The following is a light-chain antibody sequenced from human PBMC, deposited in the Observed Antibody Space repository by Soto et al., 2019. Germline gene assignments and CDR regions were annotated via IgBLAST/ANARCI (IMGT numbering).Light chain of an antibody. CDR1: TSNIGHNY. J-gene: IGLJ1*01. CDR3: ASWDDSLSGFV. V-gene: IGLV1-47*01. CDR2: RSD. Sequence: QSVLTQPPSASGTPGQRVTISCSGTTSNIGHNYVWWYQQLPGSTPKLLILRSDQRPAGVPDRFSGSKSGTSASLTIGGLRSEDEADYYCASWDDSLSGFVFGTGTKLTVL.